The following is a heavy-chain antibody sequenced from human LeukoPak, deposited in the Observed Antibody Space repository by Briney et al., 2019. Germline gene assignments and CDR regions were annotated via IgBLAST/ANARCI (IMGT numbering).Heavy chain of an antibody. CDR1: GFTFSSYG. J-gene: IGHJ2*01. CDR2: ISYDGSNK. Sequence: GRSLRLSCAAPGFTFSSYGMHWVRQAPGKGLEWVAVISYDGSNKYYADSVKGRFTISRDNSKNTLYLQMNSLRAEDTAVYYCAKDRIAAAGTSWYFDLWGRGTLVTVSS. CDR3: AKDRIAAAGTSWYFDL. V-gene: IGHV3-30*18. D-gene: IGHD6-13*01.